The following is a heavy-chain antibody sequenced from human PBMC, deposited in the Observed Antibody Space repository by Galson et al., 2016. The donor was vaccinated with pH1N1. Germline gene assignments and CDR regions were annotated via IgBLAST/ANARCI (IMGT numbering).Heavy chain of an antibody. J-gene: IGHJ4*02. D-gene: IGHD3-9*01. CDR3: ARRYFGY. V-gene: IGHV3-7*01. CDR1: GFNFSNYW. CDR2: INQDGDKK. Sequence: SLRLSCAASGFNFSNYWMQWVRQAPGKGLQWVANINQDGDKKYYVGSVEGRFTISRDNAKNSLYLQMNNLRDGDTAMYFCARRYFGYWGQGALVTVSS.